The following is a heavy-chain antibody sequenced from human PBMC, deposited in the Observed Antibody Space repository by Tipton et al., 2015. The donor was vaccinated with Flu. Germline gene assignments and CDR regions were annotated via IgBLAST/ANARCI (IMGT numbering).Heavy chain of an antibody. V-gene: IGHV4-39*07. Sequence: TLSLTCTVSGGSISSSSYYWGWIRQPPGKGLEWIGRIYYSGTTYYNPSLKSRVTMSIDTSKNQFSLKVTSVTAADTAVYYCAKEGSYNILTNYYNKGVDPWGQGTLVIVPS. D-gene: IGHD3-9*01. CDR1: GGSISSSSYY. CDR3: AKEGSYNILTNYYNKGVDP. J-gene: IGHJ5*02. CDR2: IYYSGTT.